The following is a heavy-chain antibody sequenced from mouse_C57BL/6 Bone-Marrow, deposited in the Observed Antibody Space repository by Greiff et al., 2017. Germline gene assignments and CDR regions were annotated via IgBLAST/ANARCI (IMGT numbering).Heavy chain of an antibody. J-gene: IGHJ2*01. CDR2: IVPSDSYT. Sequence: QVQLQQPGAELVMPGASVKLSCKASGYTFTSYWMHWVKQRPGQGLEWIGEIVPSDSYTNYNQKFKGKSTLTVDKSSSTASMQRSSLTSEDSSVYYCARRDYYGSSYWGQGTTLTVSS. V-gene: IGHV1-69*01. CDR3: ARRDYYGSSY. D-gene: IGHD1-1*01. CDR1: GYTFTSYW.